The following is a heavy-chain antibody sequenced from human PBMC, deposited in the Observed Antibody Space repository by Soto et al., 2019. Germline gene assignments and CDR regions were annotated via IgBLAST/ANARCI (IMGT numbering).Heavy chain of an antibody. Sequence: PGESLRLSCAASGFTFSSYGMHWVRQAPGKGLEWVAVIWYDGSNKYYADSVKGRFTISRDNSKNTLYLQMNSLRAEDTAVYYCARDDHGFDPWGQGTLVTVYS. CDR3: ARDDHGFDP. CDR1: GFTFSSYG. J-gene: IGHJ5*02. V-gene: IGHV3-33*01. CDR2: IWYDGSNK.